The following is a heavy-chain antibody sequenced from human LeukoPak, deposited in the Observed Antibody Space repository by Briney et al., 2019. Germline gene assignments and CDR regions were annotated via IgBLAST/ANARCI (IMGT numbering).Heavy chain of an antibody. V-gene: IGHV3-30-3*01. D-gene: IGHD6-13*01. CDR2: ISYDGSNK. CDR1: GFTFSSYA. CDR3: ARVLDSWYYAGDY. J-gene: IGHJ4*02. Sequence: PGGSLRLSCAASGFTFSSYAMHWVRQAPGKGLEWVAVISYDGSNKYYADSVKGRFTISRDNSKNTLYLQMNSLRAEDTAVYYCARVLDSWYYAGDYWGQGTLVTVSS.